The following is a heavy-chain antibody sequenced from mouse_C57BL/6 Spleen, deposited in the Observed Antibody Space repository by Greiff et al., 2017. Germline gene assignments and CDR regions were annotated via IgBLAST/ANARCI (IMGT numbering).Heavy chain of an antibody. J-gene: IGHJ4*01. V-gene: IGHV1-72*01. CDR2: IDPNSGGT. Sequence: QVQLQQPGAELVKPGASVKLSCKASGYTFTSYWMHWVKQRPGRGLEWIGRIDPNSGGTKYNEKFKSKATLTVDKPSSPAYMQLSSLTSEDSAVYYCARTTPLNYGSYYYAMDNGGQGTSVTVSS. CDR1: GYTFTSYW. D-gene: IGHD1-1*01. CDR3: ARTTPLNYGSYYYAMDN.